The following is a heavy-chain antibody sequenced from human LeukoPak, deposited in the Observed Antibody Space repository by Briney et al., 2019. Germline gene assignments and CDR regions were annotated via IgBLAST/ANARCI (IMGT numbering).Heavy chain of an antibody. D-gene: IGHD2-8*01. V-gene: IGHV4-59*01. J-gene: IGHJ5*02. Sequence: SETLSLTCTVSGGSISSYYWSWIRQPPGKGLEWIGYIYDSGSTNYNPSLKSRVTISVDTSKNHFSLKLNSVTAADTAVYYCARMVIGFDPWGQGTLVTVSS. CDR1: GGSISSYY. CDR3: ARMVIGFDP. CDR2: IYDSGST.